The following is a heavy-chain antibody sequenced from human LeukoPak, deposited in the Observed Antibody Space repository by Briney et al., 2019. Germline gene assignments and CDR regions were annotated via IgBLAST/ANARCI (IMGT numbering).Heavy chain of an antibody. V-gene: IGHV3-64D*06. CDR2: ISRSGGST. CDR1: GFTFNSYP. D-gene: IGHD4/OR15-4a*01. J-gene: IGHJ3*02. CDR3: VKESGFMVAPNSAFDI. Sequence: QPGGSLRLSCSASGFTFNSYPLHWVRQAPGRGLEYVSGISRSGGSTYYADSVKGRFTISRDNSKNTLYLQMSSLRAEDTAVYYCVKESGFMVAPNSAFDIWGKLITVTVSS.